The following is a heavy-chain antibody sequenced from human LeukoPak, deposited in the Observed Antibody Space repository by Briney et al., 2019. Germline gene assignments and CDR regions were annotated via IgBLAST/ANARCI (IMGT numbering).Heavy chain of an antibody. Sequence: PGGSLRLSCAASGFTFSDYEMNWVRQAPGKGLEWVSYISSSGSTIYYADFVKGRFTISRDNAKNSLYLQMNSLRADDTAVYYCARDFTAIWSIKSDYFDYWGQGTLVTVSS. CDR3: ARDFTAIWSIKSDYFDY. J-gene: IGHJ4*02. V-gene: IGHV3-48*03. CDR1: GFTFSDYE. D-gene: IGHD2-21*02. CDR2: ISSSGSTI.